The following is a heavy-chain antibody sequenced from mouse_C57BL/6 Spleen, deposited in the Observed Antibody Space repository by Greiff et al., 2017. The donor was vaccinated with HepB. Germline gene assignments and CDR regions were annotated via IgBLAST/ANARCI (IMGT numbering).Heavy chain of an antibody. Sequence: QVQLKQPGAELVKPGASVKMSCKASGYTFTSYWITWVKQRPGQGLEWIGDIYPGSGSTNYNEKFKSKATLTVDTSSSTAYMQLSSLTSEDSAVYYCARVGGYPVRAMDYWGQGTSVTVSS. V-gene: IGHV1-55*01. CDR1: GYTFTSYW. CDR2: IYPGSGST. D-gene: IGHD1-1*02. CDR3: ARVGGYPVRAMDY. J-gene: IGHJ4*01.